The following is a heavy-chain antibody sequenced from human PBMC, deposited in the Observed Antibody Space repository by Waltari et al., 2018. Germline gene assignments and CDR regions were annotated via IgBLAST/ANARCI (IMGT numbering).Heavy chain of an antibody. CDR3: ARDWGTTVTPVGSDAFDI. CDR2: ISAYNGTT. Sequence: QVQLVQSGAEVKKPGASVKVSCKASGYTFTSYGISWVRQAPGPGLEWMGWISAYNGTTNDEQKLQGRVTRTTETSTSTAYMELRSLRSDDTAVYYCARDWGTTVTPVGSDAFDIWGQGTMVTVSS. J-gene: IGHJ3*02. D-gene: IGHD4-17*01. V-gene: IGHV1-18*01. CDR1: GYTFTSYG.